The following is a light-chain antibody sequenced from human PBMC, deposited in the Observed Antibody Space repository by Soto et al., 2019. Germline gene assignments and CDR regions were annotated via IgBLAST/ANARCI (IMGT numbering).Light chain of an antibody. V-gene: IGKV1-5*01. J-gene: IGKJ1*01. CDR2: DAS. Sequence: DIQMTQSPPALSASVGDRVTITRRASESVHKWLAWYQQKAGKAPKVLIYDASTLETGVPSRFSGSGSGTEFALTISSLQPNDSATYVCQQYHGSSLTFAQGTKVEI. CDR1: ESVHKW. CDR3: QQYHGSSLT.